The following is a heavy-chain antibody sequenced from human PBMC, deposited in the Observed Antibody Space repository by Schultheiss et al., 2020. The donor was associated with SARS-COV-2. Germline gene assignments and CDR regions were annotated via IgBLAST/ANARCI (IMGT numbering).Heavy chain of an antibody. V-gene: IGHV3-66*04. Sequence: GGSLRLSCAASGFTFSSYAMSWVRQAPGKGLEWVSVIYSGGSTYYADSVKGRFTISRDNSKNTLYLQMNSLRAEDTAVYYCARPWKWDSSGWGLGGDAFDIWGQGTMVTVSS. CDR2: IYSGGST. CDR1: GFTFSSYA. CDR3: ARPWKWDSSGWGLGGDAFDI. J-gene: IGHJ3*02. D-gene: IGHD6-19*01.